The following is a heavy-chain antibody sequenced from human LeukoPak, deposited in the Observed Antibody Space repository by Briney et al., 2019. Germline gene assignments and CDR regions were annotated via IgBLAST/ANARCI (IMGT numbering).Heavy chain of an antibody. CDR2: IYHSGST. CDR1: GYSISSGYY. V-gene: IGHV4-38-2*02. J-gene: IGHJ6*03. D-gene: IGHD3-3*01. CDR3: ARGFLEWTALRYYYYYMDV. Sequence: SETPSLTCTVSGYSISSGYYWGWIRQPPGKGLEWIGSIYHSGSTYYNPSLKSRVTISVDTSKNQFSLELSSVTAADTAVYYCARGFLEWTALRYYYYYMDVWGKGTTVTVSS.